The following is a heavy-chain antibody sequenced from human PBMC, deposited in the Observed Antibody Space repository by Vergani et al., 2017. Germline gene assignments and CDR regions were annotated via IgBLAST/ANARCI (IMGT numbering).Heavy chain of an antibody. Sequence: QVQVVQSGAEVKKSGASVKVSCKTSGYTFSNYYMHWVRQAPGQGLEWMGGIIPIFGTANYAQKFQGRVSITADESTSTAYMELSSLRSEDTALYYCARSAIDLDCSGGSCYSTSFDYWGQGTLVTVSS. D-gene: IGHD2-15*01. CDR2: IIPIFGTA. J-gene: IGHJ4*02. V-gene: IGHV1-69*01. CDR3: ARSAIDLDCSGGSCYSTSFDY. CDR1: GYTFSNYY.